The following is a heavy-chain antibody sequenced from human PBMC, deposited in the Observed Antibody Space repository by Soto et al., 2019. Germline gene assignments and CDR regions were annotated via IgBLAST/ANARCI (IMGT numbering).Heavy chain of an antibody. J-gene: IGHJ4*02. CDR2: IYYSGST. CDR3: ARHQEGILRIQTLRPFDY. V-gene: IGHV4-39*01. Sequence: QLQLQESGPGLVKPSETLSLTCTVSGGSISSSSYYWGWIRQPPGKGLEWIGSIYYSGSTYYNPSLKSRVTISVDTSKNQFSLKLSSVTAADTAVYYCARHQEGILRIQTLRPFDYWGQGTLVTVSS. CDR1: GGSISSSSYY. D-gene: IGHD5-18*01.